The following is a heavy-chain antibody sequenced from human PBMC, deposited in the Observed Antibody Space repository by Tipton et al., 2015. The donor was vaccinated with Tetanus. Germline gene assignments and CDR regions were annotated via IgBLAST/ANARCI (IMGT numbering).Heavy chain of an antibody. CDR2: ISHSGSS. J-gene: IGHJ6*02. CDR1: GGSFSLYY. Sequence: LRLSCTVSGGSFSLYYWNWVRQSPGKGLEWIGEISHSGSSSYSPSLKSRVTISVDTSKNQFSLKLTSVSAADTAVYYCARLTGHSMDVVDYYYFGMDVWGQGTKVTVSS. CDR3: ARLTGHSMDVVDYYYFGMDV. D-gene: IGHD2-21*01. V-gene: IGHV4-34*01.